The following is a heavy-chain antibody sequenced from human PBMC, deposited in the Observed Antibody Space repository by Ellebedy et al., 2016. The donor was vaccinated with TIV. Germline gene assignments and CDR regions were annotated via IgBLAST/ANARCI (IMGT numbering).Heavy chain of an antibody. CDR3: GRTIAVAGTNYYYHGMDV. J-gene: IGHJ6*02. Sequence: GESLKISCAASGFTFSTYSMHWLRQAPGKVLLWVSHINSDGSTTSYAASVKGRFTISRDNAKNTLYLQMNSMRDEDTAAYYCGRTIAVAGTNYYYHGMDVWGQGTTVTVSS. V-gene: IGHV3-74*01. CDR1: GFTFSTYS. D-gene: IGHD6-19*01. CDR2: INSDGSTT.